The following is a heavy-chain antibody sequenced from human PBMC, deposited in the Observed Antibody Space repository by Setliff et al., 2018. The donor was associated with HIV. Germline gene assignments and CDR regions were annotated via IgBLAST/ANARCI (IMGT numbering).Heavy chain of an antibody. J-gene: IGHJ6*03. D-gene: IGHD2-2*01. CDR1: GDSITSYY. CDR2: IYYSGDT. CDR3: ARCPSPPYCTSTTCYVDYYYMDV. V-gene: IGHV4-59*01. Sequence: SETLSLTCNVSGDSITSYYWIWIRQSPGKGLEWIGYIYYSGDTNYNPSLKNRVTMSVDTSKNQFSLKLSSVTAADTAVYYCARCPSPPYCTSTTCYVDYYYMDVWGKGTTVTVSS.